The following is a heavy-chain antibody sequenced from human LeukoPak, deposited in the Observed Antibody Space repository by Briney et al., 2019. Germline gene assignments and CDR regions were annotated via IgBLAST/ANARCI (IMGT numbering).Heavy chain of an antibody. CDR1: GDSISSYY. D-gene: IGHD6-6*01. V-gene: IGHV4-59*01. Sequence: SETLSLTCTVSGDSISSYYWSWTRQPPGKGLEWIGYIYYSGSTNYNPSLKSRVTISVDTSKNQFSLKLSSVTAADTAVYYCARDSPVPLYGMDVWGQGTTVTVSS. CDR2: IYYSGST. J-gene: IGHJ6*02. CDR3: ARDSPVPLYGMDV.